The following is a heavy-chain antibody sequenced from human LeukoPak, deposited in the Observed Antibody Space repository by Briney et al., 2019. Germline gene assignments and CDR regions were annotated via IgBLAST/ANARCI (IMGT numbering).Heavy chain of an antibody. D-gene: IGHD5-12*01. V-gene: IGHV3-49*04. CDR1: GLTFSNAW. CDR3: TRELGYSGYDWLYYFDY. Sequence: PGGSLRLSCAASGLTFSNAWMTWVRQAPGKGLEWVGFIRSKAYGGTTEYAASVKGRFTISRDDSKSIAYLQMNSLKTEDTAVYYCTRELGYSGYDWLYYFDYWGQGTLVTVSS. J-gene: IGHJ4*02. CDR2: IRSKAYGGTT.